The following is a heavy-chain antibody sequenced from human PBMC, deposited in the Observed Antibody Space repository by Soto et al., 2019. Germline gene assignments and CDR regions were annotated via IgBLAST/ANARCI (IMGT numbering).Heavy chain of an antibody. CDR1: GYTFTSYG. J-gene: IGHJ4*02. CDR2: ISAYNGNT. D-gene: IGHD6-19*01. CDR3: ACGYSSGWHSYNFAY. V-gene: IGHV1-18*01. Sequence: QVPLVQSGAEVKKPGASVKVSCKASGYTFTSYGISWVRQAPGQGLEWMGWISAYNGNTNYAQKLQGRVTMTTDPSTSTGYMEVRSLRSDDTAVYYCACGYSSGWHSYNFAYWGQGTLVTVSS.